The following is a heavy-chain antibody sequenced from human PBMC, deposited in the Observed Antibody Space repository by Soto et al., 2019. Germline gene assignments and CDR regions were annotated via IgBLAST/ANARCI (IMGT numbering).Heavy chain of an antibody. D-gene: IGHD1-26*01. Sequence: QVQLVESGGGVVQPGRSLRLSCAASGFTFSSYGMHWVRQAPGKGLEWVALIWYDGSNKYYADSVKGRFTISRDNSKNTLYLQMSSRRAEDTAVYYCARDRATYPHYYFDLWGRGTLVSVSS. CDR3: ARDRATYPHYYFDL. V-gene: IGHV3-33*01. CDR2: IWYDGSNK. CDR1: GFTFSSYG. J-gene: IGHJ2*01.